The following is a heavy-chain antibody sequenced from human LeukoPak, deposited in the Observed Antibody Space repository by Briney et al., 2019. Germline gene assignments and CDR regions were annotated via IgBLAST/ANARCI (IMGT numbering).Heavy chain of an antibody. Sequence: GESLKISCKGSGYSITSYWIGWVRQMPGKGLEWMGIIYPGDSDTRYSPSFQGQVTISADKSISTAYLQWSSLKASDTAMYYCARETHLGDCSSTSCSYGMDVWGQGTTVTVSS. J-gene: IGHJ6*02. CDR3: ARETHLGDCSSTSCSYGMDV. D-gene: IGHD2-2*01. CDR2: IYPGDSDT. V-gene: IGHV5-51*01. CDR1: GYSITSYW.